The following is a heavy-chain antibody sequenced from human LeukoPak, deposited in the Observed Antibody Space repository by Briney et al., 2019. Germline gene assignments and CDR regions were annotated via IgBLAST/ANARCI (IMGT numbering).Heavy chain of an antibody. J-gene: IGHJ4*02. CDR2: INSNIRST. CDR1: GFTFSPYS. CDR3: TRALSSDNWFASH. V-gene: IGHV3-21*01. Sequence: GGSLRLSCAASGFTFSPYSMNWVRQAPGKGLEWVSSINSNIRSTYYADSVKGRFTISRDNARNSLHLQMDSLRAEDTAVYYCTRALSSDNWFASHWGQGTLVTVSS. D-gene: IGHD1-1*01.